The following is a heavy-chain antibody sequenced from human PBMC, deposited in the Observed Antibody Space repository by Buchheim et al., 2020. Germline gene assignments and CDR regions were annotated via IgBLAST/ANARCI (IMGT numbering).Heavy chain of an antibody. CDR2: INPNSGGT. J-gene: IGHJ4*02. CDR1: GYTFTGYY. Sequence: QVQLVQSGAEVKKPGASVKVSCEASGYTFTGYYMHWVRQAPGQGLEWMGWINPNSGGTNYAQKFQGRVTMTRDTSIRTAYMELSRLRSDDTAVYCCARDRIEARYYDSSGYYSYPDYGGQGTL. V-gene: IGHV1-2*02. CDR3: ARDRIEARYYDSSGYYSYPDY. D-gene: IGHD3-22*01.